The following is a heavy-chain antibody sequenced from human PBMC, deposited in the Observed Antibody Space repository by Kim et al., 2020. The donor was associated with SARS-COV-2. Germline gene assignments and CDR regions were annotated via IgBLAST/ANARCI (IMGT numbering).Heavy chain of an antibody. CDR1: GFTFSSYW. J-gene: IGHJ3*02. CDR2: IKQDGSEK. D-gene: IGHD2-2*01. CDR3: ARDGGGYCSSTSCYSDAFDI. V-gene: IGHV3-7*01. Sequence: GGSLRLSCAASGFTFSSYWMSWVRQAPGKGLEWVANIKQDGSEKYYVDSVKGRFTISRDNAKNSLYLQMNSLRAEDTAVYYCARDGGGYCSSTSCYSDAFDIWGQGTMVTVSS.